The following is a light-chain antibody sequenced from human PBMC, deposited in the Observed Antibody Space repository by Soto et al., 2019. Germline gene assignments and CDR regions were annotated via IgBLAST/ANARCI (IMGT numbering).Light chain of an antibody. CDR2: EVS. Sequence: QSALTQPPSASGSPGQSVTISCTGTSSDVGGYNYVSWYQQHPGKAPKLMIYEVSKRPSGVPDRFSGYKSGNTASLTVSGLQAEDEADYYCSSYAGSNNLVFGGGTQLTVL. CDR3: SSYAGSNNLV. CDR1: SSDVGGYNY. V-gene: IGLV2-8*01. J-gene: IGLJ2*01.